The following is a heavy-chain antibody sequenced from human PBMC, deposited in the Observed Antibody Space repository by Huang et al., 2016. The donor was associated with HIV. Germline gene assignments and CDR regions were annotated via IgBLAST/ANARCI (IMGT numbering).Heavy chain of an antibody. V-gene: IGHV3-30*16. CDR1: GFPFNNHA. CDR3: ARAKDTWDAYDI. CDR2: ISNDGSKK. Sequence: QVQLVESGGGVVQPGRSLRLSCAASGFPFNNHAMHWVRQAPGKGLDWVAVISNDGSKKYYADSVKGRFTISRDISKSTLFLHMTSLRTEDTAVYYCARAKDTWDAYDIWGQGTMVIVSS. D-gene: IGHD5-18*01. J-gene: IGHJ3*02.